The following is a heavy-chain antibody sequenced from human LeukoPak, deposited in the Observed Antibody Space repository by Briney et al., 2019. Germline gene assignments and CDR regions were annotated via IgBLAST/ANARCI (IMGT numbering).Heavy chain of an antibody. V-gene: IGHV3-48*04. CDR2: IDANSRVI. J-gene: IGHJ4*02. Sequence: PGGSLRLSCAASGFTFHSYSMNWVRQAPGKGLESVSKIDANSRVINYADSVKGRFTISRDNGKNIVYLEMNSLRAEDTAVYYCARGSVFDYWGQGTLVTVSS. D-gene: IGHD4-17*01. CDR3: ARGSVFDY. CDR1: GFTFHSYS.